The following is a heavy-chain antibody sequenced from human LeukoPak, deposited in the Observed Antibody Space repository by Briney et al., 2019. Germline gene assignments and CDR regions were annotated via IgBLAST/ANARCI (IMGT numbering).Heavy chain of an antibody. Sequence: GESLKISGRGSGYGFTSYWIGWGRQRPGKGLEGRGIIYPGDSDTRYSPSFQGQVTISADKSISTAYLQWSSLKASDTAMYYCARHLQRGYSDAFDIWGQGTMVTVSS. D-gene: IGHD3-22*01. J-gene: IGHJ3*02. CDR3: ARHLQRGYSDAFDI. CDR2: IYPGDSDT. CDR1: GYGFTSYW. V-gene: IGHV5-51*01.